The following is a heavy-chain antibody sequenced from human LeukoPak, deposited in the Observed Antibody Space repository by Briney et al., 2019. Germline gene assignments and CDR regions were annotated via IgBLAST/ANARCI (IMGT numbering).Heavy chain of an antibody. CDR2: INTNTGNP. CDR3: ARARPGELVVADRSRLNDY. CDR1: GYTFTSYA. J-gene: IGHJ4*02. V-gene: IGHV7-4-1*02. D-gene: IGHD2-15*01. Sequence: ASVKVSCKASGYTFTSYAMNWVRQAPGQGLEWMGWINTNTGNPTYAQGFTGRFVFSLDTSVSTAYLQISSLKAEDTAVYYCARARPGELVVADRSRLNDYWGQGTLVTVSS.